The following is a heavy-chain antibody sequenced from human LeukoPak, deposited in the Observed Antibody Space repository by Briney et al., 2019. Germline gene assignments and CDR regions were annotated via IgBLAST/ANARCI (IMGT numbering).Heavy chain of an antibody. Sequence: GRSLRLSCAASGFTFSRFGMHWVRQAPGRGPEWVACVSSDGNKEYYVDSVKGRFTISRDNSKNTLFLQMNSLRAEDTAVYYCAKARDGYSYGSPFDYWGQGTLVTVSS. CDR2: VSSDGNKE. CDR3: AKARDGYSYGSPFDY. V-gene: IGHV3-30*18. CDR1: GFTFSRFG. D-gene: IGHD5-18*01. J-gene: IGHJ4*02.